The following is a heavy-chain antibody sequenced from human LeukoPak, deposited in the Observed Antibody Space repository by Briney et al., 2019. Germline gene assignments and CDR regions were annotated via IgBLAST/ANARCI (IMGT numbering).Heavy chain of an antibody. CDR2: ISYDGSNK. V-gene: IGHV3-30-3*01. CDR3: AGGILMVRGVITSP. Sequence: GGSLRLSCAASGFTFSSYAMHWVRQAPGKGLEWVAVISYDGSNKYYADSVKGRFTISRDNSKNTLYLQMNSLRAEDTAVYYCAGGILMVRGVITSPWGQGTLVTVSS. J-gene: IGHJ5*02. CDR1: GFTFSSYA. D-gene: IGHD3-10*01.